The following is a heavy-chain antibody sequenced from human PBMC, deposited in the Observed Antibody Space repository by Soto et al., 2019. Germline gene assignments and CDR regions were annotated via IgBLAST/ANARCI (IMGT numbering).Heavy chain of an antibody. D-gene: IGHD3-9*01. V-gene: IGHV1-2*02. CDR1: GYTFTGYY. CDR2: INPNSGGT. J-gene: IGHJ4*02. CDR3: ARSTDIQFDY. Sequence: QVQLVQSGAEVKTPGASVKVSCKASGYTFTGYYMHWVRQAPGRGLEWMGWINPNSGGTNSAQKFQGRVTMTRDTSISTAYMEVSTLRSDYTAVYYCARSTDIQFDYWGQVTLVTVSS.